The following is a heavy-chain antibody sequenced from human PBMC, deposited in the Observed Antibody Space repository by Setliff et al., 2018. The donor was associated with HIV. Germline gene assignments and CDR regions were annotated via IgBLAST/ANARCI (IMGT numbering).Heavy chain of an antibody. CDR3: ARVWDWNYDLGY. CDR2: INPTTGDT. J-gene: IGHJ4*02. CDR1: GYTFSDYF. Sequence: ASVKVSCKASGYTFSDYFIHWVRQAPGQGLEWMGWINPTTGDTNYAQKFQGRVTMTRDTSTSTAYMELRSLRSDDTAVYYCARVWDWNYDLGYWGQGTLVTVSS. D-gene: IGHD1-7*01. V-gene: IGHV1-2*02.